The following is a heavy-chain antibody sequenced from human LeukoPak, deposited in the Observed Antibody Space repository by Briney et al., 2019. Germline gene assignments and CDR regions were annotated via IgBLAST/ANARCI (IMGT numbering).Heavy chain of an antibody. CDR1: GGSISSGNYY. J-gene: IGHJ4*02. CDR3: ARARSYYGDYEIDY. V-gene: IGHV4-31*03. D-gene: IGHD4-17*01. Sequence: SETLSLTCTVSGGSISSGNYYWSWIRQHPGKGLEWIGYIYYSGNTYYNPSLKSRVAISVDTSKNQFSLKLSSVTAADTAVYYCARARSYYGDYEIDYWGQGTLVTVSS. CDR2: IYYSGNT.